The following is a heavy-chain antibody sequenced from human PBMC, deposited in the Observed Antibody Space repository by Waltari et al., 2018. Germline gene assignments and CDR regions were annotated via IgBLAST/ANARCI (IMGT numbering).Heavy chain of an antibody. CDR3: AREVGGSSWSTTPRGDAFDI. D-gene: IGHD6-13*01. J-gene: IGHJ3*02. V-gene: IGHV4-39*07. CDR2: IYFAGST. Sequence: QLQLRASGPGLLKPSETLSLTCSVSGDSIGSGYYSWGWTRQAPGKGLEWIGSIYFAGSTYYNPSLKSRLTISVDTSNNQFSLRLSSVTAADTAVYYCAREVGGSSWSTTPRGDAFDIWGQGTMVTVSS. CDR1: GDSIGSGYYS.